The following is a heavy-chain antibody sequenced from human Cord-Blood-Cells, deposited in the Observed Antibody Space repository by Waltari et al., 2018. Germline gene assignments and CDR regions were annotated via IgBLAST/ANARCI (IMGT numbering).Heavy chain of an antibody. CDR2: INHSGST. J-gene: IGHJ6*03. CDR1: GGYFSGYY. D-gene: IGHD6-6*01. Sequence: QVQLQQWGAGLLKPSETLSLPCAVYGGYFSGYYWSWNRQPPGKGLEWIGEINHSGSTNYNPSLKSRVTISVDTSKNQFSLKLSSVTAADTAVYYCAREYSSSSDYYMDVWGKGTTVTVSS. CDR3: AREYSSSSDYYMDV. V-gene: IGHV4-34*01.